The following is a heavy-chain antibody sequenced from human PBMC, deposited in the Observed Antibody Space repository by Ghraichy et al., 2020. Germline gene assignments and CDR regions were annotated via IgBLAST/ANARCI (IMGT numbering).Heavy chain of an antibody. CDR2: VGTDGDT. CDR1: ELTFSKYP. CDR3: AKYSLGAPTRSFDY. Sequence: GGSLRLSCAASELTFSKYPWTWVRQAPGKGLEWVSTVGTDGDTYYPDSVKGRFTISRDNSRNTLSLQMNSLRAEDTAVYYCAKYSLGAPTRSFDYWGQGTLVTVSS. V-gene: IGHV3-23*01. D-gene: IGHD2-15*01. J-gene: IGHJ4*02.